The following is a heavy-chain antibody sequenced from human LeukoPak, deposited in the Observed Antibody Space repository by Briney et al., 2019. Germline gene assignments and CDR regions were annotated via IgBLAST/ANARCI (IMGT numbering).Heavy chain of an antibody. D-gene: IGHD4-17*01. CDR1: GFTFSSYG. CDR2: ISYDGSNK. J-gene: IGHJ5*02. V-gene: IGHV3-30*18. Sequence: GRSLRLSCAASGFTFSSYGMHWVRQAPGKGLEWVAVISYDGSNKYYADSVKGRFTISRDNSKNTLYLQMNSLRAEDTAVYYCAKHRGTVTTGWFDPWGQGTLVTVSS. CDR3: AKHRGTVTTGWFDP.